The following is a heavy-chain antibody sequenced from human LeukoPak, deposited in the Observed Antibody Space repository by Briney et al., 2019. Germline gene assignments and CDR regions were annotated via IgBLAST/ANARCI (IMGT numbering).Heavy chain of an antibody. CDR1: GFTFSNYA. J-gene: IGHJ4*02. CDR2: ISGSGDST. CDR3: AKEAYYDGTGYFDF. D-gene: IGHD3-22*01. V-gene: IGHV3-23*01. Sequence: PGGSLRLSYAASGFTFSNYAMTWVRQAPGKGLEWVSGISGSGDSTYYADSVKGRFTISRDNFKNTLNLQMNSLRAEDTAVYYCAKEAYYDGTGYFDFWGQGTLVTVSS.